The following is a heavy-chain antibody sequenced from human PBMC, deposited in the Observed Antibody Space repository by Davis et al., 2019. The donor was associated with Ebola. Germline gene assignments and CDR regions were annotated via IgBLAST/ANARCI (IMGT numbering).Heavy chain of an antibody. J-gene: IGHJ6*02. V-gene: IGHV4-59*12. CDR3: AREILVPAAMFYYYYGMDV. CDR1: GGSISSYY. Sequence: MPSETLSLTCTVSGGSISSYYWSWIRQPPGKGLEWIGYIYYSGSTNYNPSLKSRVTISVDTSKNQFSLKLSSVTAADTAVYYCAREILVPAAMFYYYYGMDVWGQGTTVTVSS. D-gene: IGHD2-2*01. CDR2: IYYSGST.